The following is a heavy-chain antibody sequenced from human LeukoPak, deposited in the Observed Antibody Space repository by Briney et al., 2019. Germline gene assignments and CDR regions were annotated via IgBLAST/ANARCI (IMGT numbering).Heavy chain of an antibody. V-gene: IGHV3-23*01. CDR2: IIGSGGST. J-gene: IGHJ4*02. CDR3: AKGYYYDSSGYFDY. CDR1: GFTFSSYA. D-gene: IGHD3-22*01. Sequence: PGGSLRLSCAASGFTFSSYAMSWVRQAPGKGLEWVSAIIGSGGSTYYADSGEGRFTISRDNSKNTLYLQMNSLRAEDTAVYYCAKGYYYDSSGYFDYWGQGTLVTVSS.